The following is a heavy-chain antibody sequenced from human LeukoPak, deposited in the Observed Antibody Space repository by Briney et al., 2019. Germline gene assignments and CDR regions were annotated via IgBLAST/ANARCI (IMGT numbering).Heavy chain of an antibody. CDR2: ISYRGST. D-gene: IGHD2-15*01. Sequence: PSETLSLTCTVSGGSISNSGGFYWSWIRQHPGDGLEWIGFISYRGSTYYNPSLKSRVSMSVDTSRSQFSLRLTSVTDEDTAVYYCARISQPSGGFYYWGQGTLVTVSS. V-gene: IGHV4-31*02. CDR1: GGSISNSGGFY. CDR3: ARISQPSGGFYY. J-gene: IGHJ4*02.